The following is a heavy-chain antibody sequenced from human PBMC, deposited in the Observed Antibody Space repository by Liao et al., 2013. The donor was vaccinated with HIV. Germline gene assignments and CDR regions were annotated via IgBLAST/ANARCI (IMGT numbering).Heavy chain of an antibody. Sequence: QVQLQESGPGLVKPSQTLSLTCTVSGGSIRSDSTYWSWIRQPAGKGLEWIGRIYTSGSTNYNPSLKSRVTISVDTSKNQFSLKLTSVTAADTAVYYCASGGRRAAAGGDYWGQGNPGHRLL. D-gene: IGHD6-13*01. CDR2: IYTSGST. V-gene: IGHV4-61*02. CDR1: GGSIRSDSTY. CDR3: ASGGRRAAAGGDY. J-gene: IGHJ4*02.